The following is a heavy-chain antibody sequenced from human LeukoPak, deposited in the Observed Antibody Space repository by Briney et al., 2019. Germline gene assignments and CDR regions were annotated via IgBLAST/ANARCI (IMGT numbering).Heavy chain of an antibody. CDR1: GYTFTSYD. CDR3: AGGPYYYDSSGFLDAFDI. CDR2: MNPNSGNT. J-gene: IGHJ3*02. V-gene: IGHV1-8*03. D-gene: IGHD3-22*01. Sequence: ASVKVSCKASGYTFTSYDINWVRQATGQGLEWMGWMNPNSGNTGYAQKFQGRVTITRNTSISTAYMELSSLRSEDTAVYYCAGGPYYYDSSGFLDAFDIWGQGTMVTVSS.